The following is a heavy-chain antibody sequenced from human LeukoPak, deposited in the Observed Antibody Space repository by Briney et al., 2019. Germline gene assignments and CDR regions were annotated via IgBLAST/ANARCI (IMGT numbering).Heavy chain of an antibody. CDR2: IYYSGGT. J-gene: IGHJ5*02. V-gene: IGHV4-39*01. Sequence: SETLSLTCTVSGGSISSSSYYWGWIRQPPGKGLEWIGSIYYSGGTYYNPSLKSRVTISVDTSKNQFSLKLSSVTAADTAVYYCARLPLVIDYGDSFDWFDPWGQGTLVTVSS. D-gene: IGHD4-17*01. CDR1: GGSISSSSYY. CDR3: ARLPLVIDYGDSFDWFDP.